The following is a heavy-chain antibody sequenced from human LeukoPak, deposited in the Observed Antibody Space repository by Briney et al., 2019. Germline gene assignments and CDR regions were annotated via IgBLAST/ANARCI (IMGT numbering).Heavy chain of an antibody. V-gene: IGHV4-59*08. CDR1: GGSISSYY. CDR2: IYYSGST. J-gene: IGHJ3*02. Sequence: SETLSLTCTVSGGSISSYYWSWIRQPPGKGLEWIGYIYYSGSTNYNPSLKSRVTISVDTSKNQFSLKLSSVTAADTAVYYCARQAPSLKSAFDIWGQGTMVTVSS. CDR3: ARQAPSLKSAFDI.